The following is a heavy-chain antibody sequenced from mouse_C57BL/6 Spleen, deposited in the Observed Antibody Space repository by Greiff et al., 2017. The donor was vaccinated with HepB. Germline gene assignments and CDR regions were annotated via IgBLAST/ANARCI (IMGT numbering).Heavy chain of an antibody. Sequence: VQLQESGPELVKPGASVKISCKASGYAFSSSWMNWVKQRPGKGLEWIGRIYPGDGDTNYNGKFKGKATLTADKSSSPAYMQLSSLTSEHSPVYFCASTTAQAFAYWGPGPLVPLSA. CDR2: IYPGDGDT. V-gene: IGHV1-82*01. J-gene: IGHJ3*01. CDR1: GYAFSSSW. D-gene: IGHD3-2*02. CDR3: ASTTAQAFAY.